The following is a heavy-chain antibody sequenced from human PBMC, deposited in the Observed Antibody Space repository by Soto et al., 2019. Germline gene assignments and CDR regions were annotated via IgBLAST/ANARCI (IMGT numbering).Heavy chain of an antibody. Sequence: GSLRLSCAASTFTFSNHWMSWVRQAPGKGLEWVANINQGGSAKYYLDSVKGRFTISRDNAKNSLDLQMNSLRAADTAVYYCARIYCSTTSCYTDYWGQGTLVTVSS. CDR2: INQGGSAK. D-gene: IGHD2-2*02. V-gene: IGHV3-7*01. CDR1: TFTFSNHW. CDR3: ARIYCSTTSCYTDY. J-gene: IGHJ4*02.